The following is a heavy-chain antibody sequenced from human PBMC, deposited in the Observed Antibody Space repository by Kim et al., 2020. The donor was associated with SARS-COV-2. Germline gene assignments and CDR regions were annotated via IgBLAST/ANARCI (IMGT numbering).Heavy chain of an antibody. CDR1: GGSFSGYY. Sequence: SETLSLTCAVYGGSFSGYYWSWIRQPPGKGLEWIGEINHSGSTKYNPSLKSRVTISVDTSKNQFSLKLSSVTAADTAVYYCARVRDILTGYYSSLKDTQRPFDYWGQGTLVTVSS. V-gene: IGHV4-34*01. J-gene: IGHJ4*02. CDR3: ARVRDILTGYYSSLKDTQRPFDY. D-gene: IGHD3-9*01. CDR2: INHSGST.